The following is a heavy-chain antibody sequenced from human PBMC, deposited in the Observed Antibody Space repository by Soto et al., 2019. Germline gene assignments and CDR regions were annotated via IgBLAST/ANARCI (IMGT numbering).Heavy chain of an antibody. CDR3: ARAPYYYDSSGYWAY. Sequence: GGSLRLSCAASGFTFSDYYMSWVRQAPGKGLEWVSSISISSSYIYYADSVKGRFTISRDNAKNSLYLQMNSLRAEDTAVYYCARAPYYYDSSGYWAYWGQGTLVTVSS. CDR1: GFTFSDYY. V-gene: IGHV3-21*01. J-gene: IGHJ4*02. D-gene: IGHD3-22*01. CDR2: ISISSSYI.